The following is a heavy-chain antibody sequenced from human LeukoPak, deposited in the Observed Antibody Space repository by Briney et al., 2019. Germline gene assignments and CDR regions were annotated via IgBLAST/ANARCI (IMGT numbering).Heavy chain of an antibody. CDR2: IDPNSGGT. CDR1: GYSFTGYY. V-gene: IGHV1-2*06. Sequence: GASVKVSCKASGYSFTGYYIHWVRQAPGQGREWMGRIDPNSGGTNSAQKFQARVTLTRDTSIATVYMELSSLRSNDTAVYYCARHQARTTTWYLYMNYWGQGTLVTVSS. D-gene: IGHD3/OR15-3a*01. J-gene: IGHJ4*02. CDR3: ARHQARTTTWYLYMNY.